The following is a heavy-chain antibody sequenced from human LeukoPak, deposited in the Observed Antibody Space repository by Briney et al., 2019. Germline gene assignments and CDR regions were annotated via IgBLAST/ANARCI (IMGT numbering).Heavy chain of an antibody. J-gene: IGHJ4*02. CDR1: GFTFSSYA. D-gene: IGHD3-22*01. CDR2: IPYDGSNK. CDR3: AREHSETYYYDSSGYNDGYYFDY. Sequence: GGSLRLSCAASGFTFSSYAMHWVRQAPGKGLEWVAVIPYDGSNKSYADSVKGRFTISRDNSKNTLYLQMNSLRAEDTAVYYCAREHSETYYYDSSGYNDGYYFDYWGQGTLVTVSS. V-gene: IGHV3-30*04.